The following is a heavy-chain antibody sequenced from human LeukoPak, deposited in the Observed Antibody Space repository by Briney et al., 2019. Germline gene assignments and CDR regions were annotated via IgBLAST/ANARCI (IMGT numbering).Heavy chain of an antibody. J-gene: IGHJ4*02. CDR2: IYYTGST. D-gene: IGHD6-13*01. Sequence: SETLSLTCTVSGGSISSSSYYWGWIRQPPGKGLEWIGYIYYTGSTDYNPSLKSRVAISVDTSKNQFSLKLSSVTAADTAVYYCARGSKAAPGTFDYWGQGTLVTVSS. V-gene: IGHV4-61*05. CDR1: GGSISSSSYY. CDR3: ARGSKAAPGTFDY.